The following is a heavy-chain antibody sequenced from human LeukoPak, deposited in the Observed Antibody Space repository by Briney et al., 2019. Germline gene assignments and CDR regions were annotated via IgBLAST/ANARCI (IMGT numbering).Heavy chain of an antibody. J-gene: IGHJ4*02. CDR1: GFTFSSYG. V-gene: IGHV3-30*18. Sequence: GGSLRLSCAASGFTFSSYGMRWVRQAPGKGLERVAVISYDGSNKYYADSVKGRFTISRDNSKNTLYLQMNSLRAEDTAVYYCAKDRSPGDPYYYDSSGYYPTDYWGQGTLVTVSS. CDR3: AKDRSPGDPYYYDSSGYYPTDY. D-gene: IGHD3-22*01. CDR2: ISYDGSNK.